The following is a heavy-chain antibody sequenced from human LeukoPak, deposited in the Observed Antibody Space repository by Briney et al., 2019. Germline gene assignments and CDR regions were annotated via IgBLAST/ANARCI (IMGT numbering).Heavy chain of an antibody. D-gene: IGHD2-2*01. CDR3: ARPQGATAMFAFDI. CDR2: IYHSGST. J-gene: IGHJ3*02. Sequence: PSETLSLTCAVSGYAISSGYYWGWIRQPPGKGLEWIGSIYHSGSTYYNPSLKSRVTISADTSKNQFSLKLSSVTAADTAVYYCARPQGATAMFAFDIWGQGTMVTVSS. CDR1: GYAISSGYY. V-gene: IGHV4-38-2*01.